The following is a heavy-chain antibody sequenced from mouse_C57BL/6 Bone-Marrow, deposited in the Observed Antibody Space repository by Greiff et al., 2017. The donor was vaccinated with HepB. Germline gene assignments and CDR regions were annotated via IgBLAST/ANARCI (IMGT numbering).Heavy chain of an antibody. J-gene: IGHJ3*01. V-gene: IGHV5-9-1*02. D-gene: IGHD2-1*01. Sequence: DVKLEESGEGLVKPGGSLKLSCAASGFTFSSYAMSWVRQTPEKRLEWVAYISSGGDYIYYADTVKGRFTISRDNARNTLYLQMSSLKSEDTAMYYCTRAFYYGNAYWGQGTLVTVSA. CDR1: GFTFSSYA. CDR2: ISSGGDYI. CDR3: TRAFYYGNAY.